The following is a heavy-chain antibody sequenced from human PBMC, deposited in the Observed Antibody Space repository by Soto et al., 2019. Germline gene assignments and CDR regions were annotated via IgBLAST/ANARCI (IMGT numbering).Heavy chain of an antibody. J-gene: IGHJ3*02. D-gene: IGHD4-17*01. Sequence: PGGSLRLSCAASGFTFSSYAMSWVRQAPGKGLEWVSAISGSSGSTYYADSVKGRFTISRDNAKNSLYLQMNSLRAEDTAVYYCARGTVTTNAFDIWGQGKMVTVSS. V-gene: IGHV3-23*01. CDR3: ARGTVTTNAFDI. CDR1: GFTFSSYA. CDR2: ISGSSGST.